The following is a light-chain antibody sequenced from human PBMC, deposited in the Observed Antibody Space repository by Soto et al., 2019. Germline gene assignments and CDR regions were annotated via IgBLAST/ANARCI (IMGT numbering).Light chain of an antibody. V-gene: IGLV1-47*01. CDR2: RNN. CDR3: ATWDDSLNGFYV. CDR1: TSNIGSNY. Sequence: QSVLTQPPSASGTPGQGVTISCSGSTSNIGSNYVYWYQQLPGTAPTLLIYRNNPRPSGVPDRFSGSKSGTSASLAISGLRSDDEADYFCATWDDSLNGFYVFGTGTKGTVL. J-gene: IGLJ1*01.